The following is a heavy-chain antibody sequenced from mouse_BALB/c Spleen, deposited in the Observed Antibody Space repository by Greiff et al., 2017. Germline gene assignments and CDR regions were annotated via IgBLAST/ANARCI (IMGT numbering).Heavy chain of an antibody. D-gene: IGHD2-14*01. V-gene: IGHV5-17*02. CDR1: GFTFSSFG. CDR2: ISSGSSTI. CDR3: ARDYRYDWFAY. Sequence: EVQLQESGGGLVQPGGSRKLSCAASGFTFSSFGMHWVRQAPEKGLEWVAYISSGSSTIYYADTVKGRFTISRDNPKNTLFLQMTSLRSEDTAMYYCARDYRYDWFAYWGQGTLVTVSA. J-gene: IGHJ3*01.